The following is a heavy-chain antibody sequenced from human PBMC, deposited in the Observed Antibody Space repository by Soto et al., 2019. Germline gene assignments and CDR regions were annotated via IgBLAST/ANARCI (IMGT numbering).Heavy chain of an antibody. J-gene: IGHJ6*02. D-gene: IGHD4-17*01. CDR1: GFTFSDYY. CDR3: AREPRGVYGDYGGDYYYGMDV. V-gene: IGHV3-11*01. CDR2: ISSSGSTI. Sequence: GGSLRLSCAASGFTFSDYYMSWIRQAPGKGLEWVSYISSSGSTIYYADSVKGRFTISRDNAKNSLYLQMNSLRAEDTAVYYCAREPRGVYGDYGGDYYYGMDVWGQGTTVTVSS.